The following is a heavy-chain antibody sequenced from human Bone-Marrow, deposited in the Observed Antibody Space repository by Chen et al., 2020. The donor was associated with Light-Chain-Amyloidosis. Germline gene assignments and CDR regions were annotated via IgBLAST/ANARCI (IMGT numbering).Heavy chain of an antibody. CDR3: AKDLGGELGGFDY. Sequence: EVQLVESGGGLVQPGGSLRLPFAASGFTFSSYAMSWVRQAPGKGLEWVSAISGSGGSTYYADSVKGRFTISRDNSKNTLYLQMNSLRAEDTAVYYCAKDLGGELGGFDYWGQGTLVTVSS. J-gene: IGHJ4*02. D-gene: IGHD7-27*01. CDR1: GFTFSSYA. CDR2: ISGSGGST. V-gene: IGHV3-23*04.